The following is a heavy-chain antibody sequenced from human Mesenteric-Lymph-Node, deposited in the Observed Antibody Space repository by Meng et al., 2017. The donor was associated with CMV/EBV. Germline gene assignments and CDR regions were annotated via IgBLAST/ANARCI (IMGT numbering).Heavy chain of an antibody. CDR2: MDPNSGNT. CDR3: ARGVRWEFDY. Sequence: ASVKVSCKASGYTFTSYDISWVRQATGQGPERMGWMDPNSGNTGCAQRFLGRVTMTRNTSTSTAYMELSDLRFDDTAVYYCARGVRWEFDYWGQGAVVTVS. CDR1: GYTFTSYD. J-gene: IGHJ4*02. V-gene: IGHV1-8*01. D-gene: IGHD1-26*01.